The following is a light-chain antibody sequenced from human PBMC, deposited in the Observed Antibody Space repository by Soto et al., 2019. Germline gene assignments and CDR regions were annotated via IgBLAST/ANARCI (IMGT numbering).Light chain of an antibody. J-gene: IGLJ2*01. V-gene: IGLV2-11*01. CDR3: CSYAGSYTLV. Sequence: QSALTQPRSVSGSPGQSVTLSCTGTSSDVGGYHYVSWYQHHPGKAPKILIYDVNKRPSGVPDRFSGSKSGNTASLIISGLQTEDEAGYYCCSYAGSYTLVFGGGTKLTVL. CDR2: DVN. CDR1: SSDVGGYHY.